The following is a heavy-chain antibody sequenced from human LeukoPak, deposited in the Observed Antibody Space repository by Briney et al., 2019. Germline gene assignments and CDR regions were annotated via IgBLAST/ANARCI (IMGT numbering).Heavy chain of an antibody. Sequence: GGSLRLSCAASGFTFSSYSMNWVRQAPGKGLEWVAFISSSSSTIYCADSVKGRFTISRDNDKNSLYLQMNSLRAEDAALYYCARGRTLRDESFFDFWGQGTLVTVSS. D-gene: IGHD1-14*01. CDR1: GFTFSSYS. V-gene: IGHV3-48*04. CDR2: ISSSSSTI. J-gene: IGHJ4*02. CDR3: ARGRTLRDESFFDF.